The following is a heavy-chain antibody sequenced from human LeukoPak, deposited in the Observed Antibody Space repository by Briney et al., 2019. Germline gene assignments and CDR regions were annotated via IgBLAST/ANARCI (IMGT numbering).Heavy chain of an antibody. Sequence: GESLRLSCAASGFTFSSYGMHWVRQAPGKGLEWVAVIWYDGSNKYYADSVKGRFTISRDNSKNTLYLQMNSLRAEDTAVYYCARDSSYYDSSGYYPDYWGQGTLVTVSS. J-gene: IGHJ4*02. CDR3: ARDSSYYDSSGYYPDY. D-gene: IGHD3-22*01. V-gene: IGHV3-33*01. CDR1: GFTFSSYG. CDR2: IWYDGSNK.